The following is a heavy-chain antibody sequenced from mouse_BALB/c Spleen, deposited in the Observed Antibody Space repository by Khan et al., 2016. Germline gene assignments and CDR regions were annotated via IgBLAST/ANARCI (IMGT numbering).Heavy chain of an antibody. CDR1: GFTFSSYG. J-gene: IGHJ4*01. CDR3: ASAYRFGVEDYYAMDY. D-gene: IGHD2-14*01. CDR2: INSNGGST. Sequence: EVELVESGGGLVQPGGSLKLSCVASGFTFSSYGMSWVRQTPDKRLELVAIINSNGGSTYYPDSVMGRLTISRDNAKNTLNLQMSSLKSEDTAKYYCASAYRFGVEDYYAMDYWGQGTSVTVSS. V-gene: IGHV5-6-3*01.